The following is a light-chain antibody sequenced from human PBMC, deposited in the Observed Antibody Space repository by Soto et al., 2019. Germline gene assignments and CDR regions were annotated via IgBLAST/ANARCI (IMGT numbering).Light chain of an antibody. CDR2: GAA. V-gene: IGKV3-15*01. CDR3: QQYNNWHPWT. CDR1: QSVSSN. J-gene: IGKJ1*01. Sequence: EIVMTQSPATLSVSPGERATLSCRASQSVSSNLAWYQQKPGQAPRRLIYGAAPRATGIPARFGGSGSGTEFTLSISSLQSEDFAVYYCQQYNNWHPWTFGQGTKVEIK.